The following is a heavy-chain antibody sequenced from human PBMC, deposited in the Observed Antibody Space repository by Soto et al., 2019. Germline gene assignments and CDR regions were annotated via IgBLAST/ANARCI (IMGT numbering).Heavy chain of an antibody. CDR3: PKDIGSSRWYFDL. D-gene: IGHD6-6*01. CDR2: SSCNSGSI. V-gene: IGHV3-9*01. J-gene: IGHJ2*01. CDR1: GFTFDDYA. Sequence: EVQLVESGGGLVQPGRSLRLSCAASGFTFDDYAMHWVRQAPGKGLEWVSGSSCNSGSIRYADSVKGRFPISRDNAKNPLYLQMNSLRAEDTALYYCPKDIGSSRWYFDLWGRGTLVTVSS.